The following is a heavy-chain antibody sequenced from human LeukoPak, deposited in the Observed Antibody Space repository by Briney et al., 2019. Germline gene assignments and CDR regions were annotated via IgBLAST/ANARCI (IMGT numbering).Heavy chain of an antibody. J-gene: IGHJ3*02. V-gene: IGHV1-2*02. CDR3: ARPHDGGSYSNDAFDI. CDR1: GYTFTDYY. D-gene: IGHD1-26*01. CDR2: INPNSGGT. Sequence: ASVKVSCKASGYTFTDYYMHWVRQAPGQGLEWMGWINPNSGGTRYSQKFQGRVTMTRDTSINTVYMELSRLRSDDTAVYYCARPHDGGSYSNDAFDIWGQGTMVTVSS.